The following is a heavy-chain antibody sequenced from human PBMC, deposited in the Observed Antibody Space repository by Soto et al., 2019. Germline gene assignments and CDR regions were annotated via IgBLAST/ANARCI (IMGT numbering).Heavy chain of an antibody. J-gene: IGHJ6*02. CDR2: IIPIFGTA. CDR1: GGTFSSYA. Sequence: GASVKVSCKASGGTFSSYAISWVRQAPGQGLEWMGGIIPIFGTANYAQKFQGRVTITADKSTSTAYMELSSLRSEDTAVYYCASRIYYGSGSYFQPYYYYYGMDVWGQGTTVTVSS. V-gene: IGHV1-69*06. D-gene: IGHD3-10*01. CDR3: ASRIYYGSGSYFQPYYYYYGMDV.